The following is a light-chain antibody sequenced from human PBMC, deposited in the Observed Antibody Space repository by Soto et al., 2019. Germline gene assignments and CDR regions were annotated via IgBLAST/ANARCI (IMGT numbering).Light chain of an antibody. CDR2: EVN. CDR1: STDVGGYNY. J-gene: IGLJ1*01. V-gene: IGLV2-11*01. Sequence: QSALAQPSSVSGSPGQSITISCTGTSTDVGGYNYVSWYQHHPGKGPKLIIYEVNNRPSGVSDRFSGSKSDNTASLTISGLQAEDEADYYCCSYAGSYTFVFGIGTKVTVL. CDR3: CSYAGSYTFV.